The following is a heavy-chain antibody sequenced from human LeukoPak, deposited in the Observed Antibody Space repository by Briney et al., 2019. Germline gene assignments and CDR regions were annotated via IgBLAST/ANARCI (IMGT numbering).Heavy chain of an antibody. J-gene: IGHJ4*02. V-gene: IGHV4-31*03. CDR2: IYYSGST. Sequence: SETLSLTCTVSGGSISSGGYYWSWIRQHPGKGLEWIGCIYYSGSTYYNPSLKSRVTISVDTSKNQFSLKLSSVTAADTAVYYCASNDKSYYDSSGYITANWGQGTLVTVSS. CDR3: ASNDKSYYDSSGYITAN. D-gene: IGHD3-22*01. CDR1: GGSISSGGYY.